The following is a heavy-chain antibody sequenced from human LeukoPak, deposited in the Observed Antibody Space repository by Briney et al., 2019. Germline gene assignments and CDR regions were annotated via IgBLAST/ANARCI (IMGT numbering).Heavy chain of an antibody. CDR1: GFTFTKFW. V-gene: IGHV3-7*01. D-gene: IGHD2-21*02. J-gene: IGHJ4*02. CDR3: AKDIVGGGDDY. CDR2: IQEDGKKE. Sequence: GGSLRLSCEASGFTFTKFWMSWVRQAPGKGLEWVANIQEDGKKENYVDSVRGRFTISRDNARNSIYLQMNSLRVEDTAVYYCAKDIVGGGDDYWGQGTLVIVSS.